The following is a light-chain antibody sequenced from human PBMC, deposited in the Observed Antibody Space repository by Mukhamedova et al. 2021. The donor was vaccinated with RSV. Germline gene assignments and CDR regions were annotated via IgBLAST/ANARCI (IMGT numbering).Light chain of an antibody. CDR3: QQYYSSIWT. V-gene: IGKV1-5*03. CDR2: KGS. Sequence: WYQRRVHGKAPKLLIYKGSYLESGVPSRFSGSRAGTEFTLTISSLQPDDFATYYCQQYYSSIWTFGQGTRVEVK. J-gene: IGKJ1*01.